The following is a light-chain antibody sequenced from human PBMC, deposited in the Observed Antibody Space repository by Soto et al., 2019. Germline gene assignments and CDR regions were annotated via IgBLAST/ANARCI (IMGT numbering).Light chain of an antibody. Sequence: DIQMTQSPSTLSASVGDRVTITCRASQSISSWLAWYQQKPGKAPKLLIYDASSLESGVPSRFSGSGSGTEFTLTISSLQPDDFATYYCQQYNSYPPMFGQGTKVEIK. CDR3: QQYNSYPPM. J-gene: IGKJ1*01. CDR1: QSISSW. V-gene: IGKV1-5*01. CDR2: DAS.